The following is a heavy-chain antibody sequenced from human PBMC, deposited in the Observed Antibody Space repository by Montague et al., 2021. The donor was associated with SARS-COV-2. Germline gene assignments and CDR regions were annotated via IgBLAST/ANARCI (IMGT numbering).Heavy chain of an antibody. CDR1: GGSFSGYY. CDR2: INHSGST. CDR3: ARRPHYYDSSGYYYPGPQRYCFDY. V-gene: IGHV4-34*01. Sequence: SETLSLTCAVYGGSFSGYYWSWIRQPPGKGLEWIGEINHSGSTNYNLSLKSRVTISVDTSKNQFSLKLSSVTAADTAVYYCARRPHYYDSSGYYYPGPQRYCFDYWGQGTLVTVSS. D-gene: IGHD3-22*01. J-gene: IGHJ4*02.